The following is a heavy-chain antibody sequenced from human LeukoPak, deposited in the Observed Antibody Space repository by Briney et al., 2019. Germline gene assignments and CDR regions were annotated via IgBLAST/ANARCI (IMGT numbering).Heavy chain of an antibody. CDR3: ARDSSSWYSY. Sequence: PGGSLRLSCAASGFTFSNFWISWVRQAPGKGLEWVANIKQDASEKYYVDSVKGRFSISRDNAKNSLYLQMNSLRAEDTAVYYCARDSSSWYSYWGRGTLVTVSS. J-gene: IGHJ4*02. CDR1: GFTFSNFW. CDR2: IKQDASEK. D-gene: IGHD6-13*01. V-gene: IGHV3-7*01.